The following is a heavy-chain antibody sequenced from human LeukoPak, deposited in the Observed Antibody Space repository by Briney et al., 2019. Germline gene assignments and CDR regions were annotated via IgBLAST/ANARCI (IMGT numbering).Heavy chain of an antibody. V-gene: IGHV3-64*01. CDR2: IDGNGGSA. Sequence: GGSLRLSCAASGFTFSSYAMHWVRQAPGKGLEYVSAIDGNGGSAYYANSAKGRFTISRDNSKNTLYLQMGSLSTEDTAVYYCARGHEYRGYGQDYWGQGTLVTVSS. CDR3: ARGHEYRGYGQDY. D-gene: IGHD5-12*01. J-gene: IGHJ4*02. CDR1: GFTFSSYA.